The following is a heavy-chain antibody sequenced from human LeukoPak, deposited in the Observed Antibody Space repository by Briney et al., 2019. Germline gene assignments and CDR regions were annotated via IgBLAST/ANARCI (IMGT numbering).Heavy chain of an antibody. CDR3: ARHPVSSGWYLDY. Sequence: GSLRLSCADSGFTFSSYAMSWVRQPPGKGLEWIGSIYYSGSTYYNPSLKSRVTISVDTSKNQFSLKLSSVTAADTAVYYCARHPVSSGWYLDYWGQGTLVTVSS. D-gene: IGHD6-19*01. CDR1: GFTFSSYA. J-gene: IGHJ4*02. V-gene: IGHV4-39*01. CDR2: IYYSGST.